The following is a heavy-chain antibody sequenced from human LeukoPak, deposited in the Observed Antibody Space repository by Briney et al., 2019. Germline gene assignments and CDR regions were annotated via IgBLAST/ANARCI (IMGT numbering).Heavy chain of an antibody. CDR3: AKRISGGVGATTVDY. CDR1: GFTFSSYA. J-gene: IGHJ4*02. CDR2: NSGSGGST. V-gene: IGHV3-23*01. D-gene: IGHD1-26*01. Sequence: GGSLRLSCAASGFTFSSYAMSWVRQAPGKGLEWVSANSGSGGSTYYADSVKGRFTISRDNSKNTLYLQMNSLRAEDTAVYYCAKRISGGVGATTVDYWGQGTLVTVSS.